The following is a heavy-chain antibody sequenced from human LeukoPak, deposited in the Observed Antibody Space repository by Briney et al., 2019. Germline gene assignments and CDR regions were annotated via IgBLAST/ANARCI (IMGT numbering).Heavy chain of an antibody. J-gene: IGHJ4*02. V-gene: IGHV3-23*01. D-gene: IGHD6-13*01. CDR2: ISGSGGST. Sequence: PGGSLRLSCAASGFTFSSYAMSWVRQAPGKGLEWVSAISGSGGSTYYADSVKGRFTISRDNAKNSLYLQMNSLRAEDTAVYYCARDLRRRAAADALSDYWGQGTLVTVSS. CDR1: GFTFSSYA. CDR3: ARDLRRRAAADALSDY.